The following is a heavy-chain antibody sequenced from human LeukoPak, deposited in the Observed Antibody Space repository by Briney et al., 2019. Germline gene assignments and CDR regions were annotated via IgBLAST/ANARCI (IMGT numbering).Heavy chain of an antibody. Sequence: PGGSLRLSCAASGFTFSSYSMNWVRQAPGKGLEWVANIKQDGSEKYYVDSVKGRFTISRDNAKNSLYLQVNSLRAEDTAVYYCARGPGWDFWSGYYGAFDIWGQGTMVTVSS. J-gene: IGHJ3*02. D-gene: IGHD3-3*01. CDR1: GFTFSSYS. CDR3: ARGPGWDFWSGYYGAFDI. V-gene: IGHV3-7*01. CDR2: IKQDGSEK.